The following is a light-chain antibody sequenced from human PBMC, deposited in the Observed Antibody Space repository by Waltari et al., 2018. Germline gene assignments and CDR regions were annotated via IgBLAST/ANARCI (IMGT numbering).Light chain of an antibody. CDR2: LGS. V-gene: IGKV2-28*01. Sequence: DIVMTQTPLSLPVTPGEPASISCRSSQSLLHSNGYTYLFWYLQKPGQSPQLLIYLGSNRASGVPDRFSGSGSGTDFTLKISRVEAEDVGVYYCLQDIQLPLTF. CDR3: LQDIQLPLT. CDR1: QSLLHSNGYTY. J-gene: IGKJ4*01.